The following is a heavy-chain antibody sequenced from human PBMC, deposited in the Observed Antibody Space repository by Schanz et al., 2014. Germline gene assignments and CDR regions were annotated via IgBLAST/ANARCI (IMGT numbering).Heavy chain of an antibody. Sequence: QVQLQESGPGLVKPSETLSLTCTVSGGSISSYYWSWIRQPPGKGLEWIGHRDSSGSTKYNPSLKSRVTISIDTSKNQISLRLRSVTEADTAIYYCARITSYCNRGDCYFDYWGQGTLVTVSS. D-gene: IGHD2-21*02. J-gene: IGHJ4*02. CDR3: ARITSYCNRGDCYFDY. CDR1: GGSISSYY. V-gene: IGHV4-59*01. CDR2: RDSSGST.